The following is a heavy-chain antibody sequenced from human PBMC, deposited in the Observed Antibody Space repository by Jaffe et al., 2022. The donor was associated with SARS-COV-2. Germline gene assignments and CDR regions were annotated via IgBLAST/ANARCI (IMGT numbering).Heavy chain of an antibody. V-gene: IGHV3-66*02. D-gene: IGHD4-17*01. CDR1: GFTVSSNY. Sequence: EVQLVESGGGLVQPGGSLRLSCAASGFTVSSNYMSWVRQAPGKGLEWVSVIYSGGSTYYADSVKGRFTISRDNSKNTLYLQMNSLRAEDTAVYYCARDLVGYGDYYTTGGLSFDYWGQGTLVTVSS. CDR2: IYSGGST. CDR3: ARDLVGYGDYYTTGGLSFDY. J-gene: IGHJ4*02.